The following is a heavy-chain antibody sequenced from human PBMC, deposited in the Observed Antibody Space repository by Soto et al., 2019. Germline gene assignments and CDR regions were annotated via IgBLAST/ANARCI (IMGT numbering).Heavy chain of an antibody. CDR3: ARAHGYCSGASCPDFDY. V-gene: IGHV1-69*02. D-gene: IGHD2-15*01. CDR2: IIPNLGIT. CDR1: GGTLSSYT. Sequence: QVQLVQSGAEVKKPGSSVKVSCKASGGTLSSYTFSWVRQAPGQGLEWMGRIIPNLGITNYAQKFQGRITMSVDKSTSTACMELSSLRSEDTAVYYCARAHGYCSGASCPDFDYWGQGTLVTVSS. J-gene: IGHJ4*02.